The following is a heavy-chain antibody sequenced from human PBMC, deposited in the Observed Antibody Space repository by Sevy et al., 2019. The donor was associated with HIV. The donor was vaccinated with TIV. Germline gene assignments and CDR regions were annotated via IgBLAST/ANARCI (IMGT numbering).Heavy chain of an antibody. Sequence: GGSLRLSCAASGLIFSDYYMGWVRQAPGKGLEWVADISSGNTYTNYADSVKGRFTISRDNAKKSLYLQMNTLRAEDTPVYYCARLRVIASAPYYFDYWGQGALVTVSS. D-gene: IGHD2-21*01. CDR2: ISSGNTYT. CDR3: ARLRVIASAPYYFDY. J-gene: IGHJ4*02. V-gene: IGHV3-11*06. CDR1: GLIFSDYY.